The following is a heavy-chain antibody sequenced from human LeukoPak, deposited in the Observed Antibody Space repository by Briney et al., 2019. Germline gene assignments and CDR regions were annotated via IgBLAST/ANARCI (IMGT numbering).Heavy chain of an antibody. CDR2: INPNSGGT. CDR1: GYTFTGYY. D-gene: IGHD5-18*01. V-gene: IGHV1-2*02. J-gene: IGHJ4*02. Sequence: ASVKVSCKASGYTFTGYYMHWVRQAPGQGLEWMGWINPNSGGTNYAQKFQGRVTKTRDTSISTAYMELSRLRSDDTAVYYCARPRGRIQLWELDYWGQGTLVTVSS. CDR3: ARPRGRIQLWELDY.